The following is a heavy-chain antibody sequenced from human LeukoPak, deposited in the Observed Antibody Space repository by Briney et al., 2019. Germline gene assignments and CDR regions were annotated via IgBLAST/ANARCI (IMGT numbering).Heavy chain of an antibody. J-gene: IGHJ4*02. CDR2: ISGSGGST. Sequence: GGSLRLSCAASGFTFSSYAMSWVRQAPGKGLEWVSAISGSGGSTNYADSVKGRFTISRDNSKNTLYLQMSSLRAEDTAVYYCAKDTTRYFDYWGQGTLVTVSS. CDR1: GFTFSSYA. V-gene: IGHV3-23*01. CDR3: AKDTTRYFDY. D-gene: IGHD1-14*01.